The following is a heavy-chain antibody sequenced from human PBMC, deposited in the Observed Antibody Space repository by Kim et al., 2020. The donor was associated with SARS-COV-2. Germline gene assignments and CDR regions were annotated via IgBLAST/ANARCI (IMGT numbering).Heavy chain of an antibody. Sequence: SVKVSCKASGGTFSSYAISWVRQAPGQGLEWMGGIIPIFGTANYAQKFQGRVTITADESTSTAYMELSSLRSEDTAVYYCARGPCSSTSCYADPFDYWGQGTLVTVSS. J-gene: IGHJ4*02. CDR2: IIPIFGTA. V-gene: IGHV1-69*13. CDR3: ARGPCSSTSCYADPFDY. CDR1: GGTFSSYA. D-gene: IGHD2-2*01.